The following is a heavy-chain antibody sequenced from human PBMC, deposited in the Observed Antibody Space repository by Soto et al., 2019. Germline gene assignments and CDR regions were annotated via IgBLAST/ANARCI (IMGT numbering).Heavy chain of an antibody. Sequence: QMHLVQSGPEVKKPGTSVRVSCKASGFTFGNSAVHWVRQARGQRLEWMGWILVASGGTNYAENFEERVTIARDMSTSTAYTELRSLRSDDTAVYFCAASVTMICIKAPYACNMWSQGKLVTVSS. D-gene: IGHD3-22*01. CDR1: GFTFGNSA. J-gene: IGHJ3*02. V-gene: IGHV1-58*01. CDR3: AASVTMICIKAPYACNM. CDR2: ILVASGGT.